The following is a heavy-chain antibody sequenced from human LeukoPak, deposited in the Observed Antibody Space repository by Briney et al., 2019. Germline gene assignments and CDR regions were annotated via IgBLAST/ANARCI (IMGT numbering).Heavy chain of an antibody. Sequence: PSETLSLTCTGSGVSISSYYWSWLRQPPGKGLEWIGNIYYSGGTDYKPSLKSGVTISVDTSRNQFSLKLSSVTAADTAVYYCARQGGYDSSGYYSRGYHYYGMDVWGQGTTVTVSS. CDR3: ARQGGYDSSGYYSRGYHYYGMDV. CDR2: IYYSGGT. D-gene: IGHD3-22*01. J-gene: IGHJ6*02. CDR1: GVSISSYY. V-gene: IGHV4-59*08.